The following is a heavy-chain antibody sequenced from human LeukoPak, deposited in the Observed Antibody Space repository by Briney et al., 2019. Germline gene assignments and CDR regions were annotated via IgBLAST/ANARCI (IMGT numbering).Heavy chain of an antibody. CDR3: ARDPQGAAATDSYAFDI. CDR1: GFTFSSYA. Sequence: PGGSLRLSCAASGFTFSSYAMHWVRQAPGKGLEWVAVISYDGSNKYYADSVKGRFTISRDNSKNTLYLQMNSLRAEDTAVYYCARDPQGAAATDSYAFDIWGQGTMVTVSS. V-gene: IGHV3-30*04. CDR2: ISYDGSNK. J-gene: IGHJ3*02. D-gene: IGHD2-15*01.